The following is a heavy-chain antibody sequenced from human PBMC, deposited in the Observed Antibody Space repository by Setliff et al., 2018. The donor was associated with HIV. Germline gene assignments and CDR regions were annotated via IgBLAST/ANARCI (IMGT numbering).Heavy chain of an antibody. J-gene: IGHJ6*02. CDR1: GGSISSYY. Sequence: SETLSLTCTVSGGSISSYYWSWIRQSPGKGLEWIGYIYYTGSTNFNPSVESRVTISLDTSKNQFSLKLSSVTAADTAVYYCARDRPYYYYGMDVWGQGTTVTVSS. CDR3: ARDRPYYYYGMDV. CDR2: IYYTGST. V-gene: IGHV4-59*12.